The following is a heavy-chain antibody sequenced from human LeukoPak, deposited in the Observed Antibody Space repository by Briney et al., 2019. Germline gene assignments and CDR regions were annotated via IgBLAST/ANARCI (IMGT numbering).Heavy chain of an antibody. CDR3: ARGRKDGYSSGWLSARIS. J-gene: IGHJ5*02. V-gene: IGHV1-69*13. Sequence: SVKVSCKASGGTFSSYAISWVRQAPGQGLEWMGGIIPIFGTANYAQKFQGRVTITADESTSTAYMELSSLRSEDTAVYYCARGRKDGYSSGWLSARISWGQGTLVTVSS. CDR2: IIPIFGTA. D-gene: IGHD6-19*01. CDR1: GGTFSSYA.